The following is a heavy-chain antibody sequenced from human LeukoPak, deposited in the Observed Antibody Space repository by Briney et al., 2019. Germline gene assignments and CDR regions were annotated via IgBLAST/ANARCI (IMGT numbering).Heavy chain of an antibody. Sequence: ASVKVSCKASGYTFTSYYMHWVRQAPGQGLEWMGIINPSGGSTSYAQKFQGRVTMTTDTSTSTAYMELRSLRSDDTAVYYCAREVAAAYWYFDLWGRGTLVTVSS. V-gene: IGHV1-46*01. CDR1: GYTFTSYY. CDR3: AREVAAAYWYFDL. CDR2: INPSGGST. J-gene: IGHJ2*01. D-gene: IGHD6-13*01.